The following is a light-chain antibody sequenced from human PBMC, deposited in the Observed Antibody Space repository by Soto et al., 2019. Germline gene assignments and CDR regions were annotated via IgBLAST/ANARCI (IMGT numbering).Light chain of an antibody. J-gene: IGKJ1*01. CDR1: LSVSGSQ. Sequence: VVTKSAVTLSLSPWERATLSCRASLSVSGSQLAWYQQKPGQPPRLIIYGASSRAAGIPDRFSGSGSGTEFTLTINRLQPEDFAVYYCQQYVTSSRTFGPGTKVDIK. CDR3: QQYVTSSRT. V-gene: IGKV3-20*01. CDR2: GAS.